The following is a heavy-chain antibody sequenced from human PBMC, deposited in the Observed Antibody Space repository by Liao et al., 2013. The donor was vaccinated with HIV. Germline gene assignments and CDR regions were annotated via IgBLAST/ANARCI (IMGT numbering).Heavy chain of an antibody. V-gene: IGHV4-59*01. J-gene: IGHJ2*01. Sequence: QVQLQQWGAGLLKPSETLSLTCTVSGGSISSYYWSWIRQPPGKGLEWIGSMYKTGRTNYNPSLKSRVTISVDTSKNQLSLKLNSMTAADTAVYYCARGVQWLGNWYLDLWGRGTLVTVSS. CDR2: MYKTGRT. CDR1: GGSISSYY. D-gene: IGHD6-19*01. CDR3: ARGVQWLGNWYLDL.